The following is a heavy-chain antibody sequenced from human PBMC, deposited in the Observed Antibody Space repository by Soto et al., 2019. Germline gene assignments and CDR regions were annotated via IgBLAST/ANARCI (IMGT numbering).Heavy chain of an antibody. CDR2: IYPGDSDT. Sequence: GESLTISSTCSGNSFTRYWIGWVRQMHGKGLEWMGIIYPGDSDTRYSPSFQGQVTISADKSISTAYLQWSSLKASDTAMYYCAGSIAARPRGYYYYGMDVWGQGTTVTVSS. CDR1: GNSFTRYW. V-gene: IGHV5-51*01. CDR3: AGSIAARPRGYYYYGMDV. J-gene: IGHJ6*02. D-gene: IGHD6-6*01.